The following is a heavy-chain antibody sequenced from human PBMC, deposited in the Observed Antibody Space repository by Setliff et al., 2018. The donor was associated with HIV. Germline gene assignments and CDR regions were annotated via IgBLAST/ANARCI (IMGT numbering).Heavy chain of an antibody. V-gene: IGHV1-18*01. CDR1: GYTFNNYG. J-gene: IGHJ4*02. Sequence: GASVKVSCKASGYTFNNYGISWARQAPGQGLEWMGWINTHSGYTNYAQNVQGRVTVAMDTSKNTLYLQMSSLRAEDTAVYYCVKVFGRGIVATIEWSYFDYWGQGTLVTVSS. CDR2: INTHSGYT. CDR3: VKVFGRGIVATIEWSYFDY. D-gene: IGHD5-12*01.